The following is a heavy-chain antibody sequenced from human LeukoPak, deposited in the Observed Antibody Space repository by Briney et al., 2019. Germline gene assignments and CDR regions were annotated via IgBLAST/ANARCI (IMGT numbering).Heavy chain of an antibody. CDR1: GYSFIDYW. V-gene: IGHV5-51*03. Sequence: KPGESLNISCKASGYSFIDYWIGWVRQTPAKGLEWMAIIYPGDSDSRYTYSPSFQGQVTISADKSISTTYLQWSSLKASDTAMYYCARSTSGSFDSWGQGTPVTVSS. J-gene: IGHJ4*02. CDR3: ARSTSGSFDS. D-gene: IGHD3-10*01. CDR2: IYPGDSDS.